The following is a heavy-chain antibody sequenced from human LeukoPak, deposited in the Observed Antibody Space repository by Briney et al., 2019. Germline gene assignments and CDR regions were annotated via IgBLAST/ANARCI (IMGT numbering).Heavy chain of an antibody. CDR1: GFTFTSYD. CDR3: AGDRKSGNFLGEFDH. D-gene: IGHD1-26*01. J-gene: IGHJ5*02. CDR2: IWYDGSNT. V-gene: IGHV3-33*01. Sequence: SLRLSCAASGFTFTSYDMHWVRQAPGKGLEWVALIWYDGSNTYYTDSVRGRFTISRDNSKSTLYLQMNSLRAEDTAIYYCAGDRKSGNFLGEFDHWGLGTLVTVSS.